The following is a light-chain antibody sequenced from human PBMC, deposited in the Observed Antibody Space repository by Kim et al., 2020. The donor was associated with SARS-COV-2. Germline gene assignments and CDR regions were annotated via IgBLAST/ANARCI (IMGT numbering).Light chain of an antibody. CDR1: RGHSSYT. Sequence: QPVLTQSSSASASLGSSVKLTCTLSRGHSSYTIAWHQQQPGKAPRYLMKLDGSGSYNKGSGVPDRFSGSSSGADRYLTISNLQSEDEADYYCETWDSNTRVFGGGTQLTVL. V-gene: IGLV4-60*03. CDR3: ETWDSNTRV. CDR2: LDGSGSY. J-gene: IGLJ3*02.